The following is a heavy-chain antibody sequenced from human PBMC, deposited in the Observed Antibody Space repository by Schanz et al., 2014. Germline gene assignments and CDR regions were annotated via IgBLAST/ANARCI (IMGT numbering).Heavy chain of an antibody. CDR1: GFTFSSYA. Sequence: VQLVESGGGLVQPGGSLRLSCAASGFTFSSYAMSWVRQAPGKGLEWVAVIWSDGSGKYYADSVKGRFTISRDSPKNTLYLQMNSLRAEDTAVYYCAKQIHYDILTVTRNWGQGALVNVSS. CDR3: AKQIHYDILTVTRN. J-gene: IGHJ4*02. CDR2: IWSDGSGK. V-gene: IGHV3-33*08. D-gene: IGHD3-9*01.